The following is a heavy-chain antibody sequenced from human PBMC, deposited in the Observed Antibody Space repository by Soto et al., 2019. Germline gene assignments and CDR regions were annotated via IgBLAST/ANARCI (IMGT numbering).Heavy chain of an antibody. CDR3: ATGRITFGGVLGRFDH. D-gene: IGHD3-16*02. CDR1: GFSFSNYA. V-gene: IGHV3-30-3*01. CDR2: ISYDGSDK. J-gene: IGHJ4*02. Sequence: QVQLVESGGGVVQPGRSLRLSCAASGFSFSNYAMDWVRQAPGKGLEWVAVISYDGSDKYYADSVKGRFTISRDNSKNTVYLQMHSLTAEDTAMYYCATGRITFGGVLGRFDHWGQGTLVTVSS.